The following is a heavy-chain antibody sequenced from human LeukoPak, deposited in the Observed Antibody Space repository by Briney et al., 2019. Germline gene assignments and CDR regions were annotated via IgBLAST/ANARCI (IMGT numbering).Heavy chain of an antibody. Sequence: GGSLRLSCAASGFTFSSYAMDWVRQAPGKGLEWVAVISYDGSNKYYADSVKGRFTISRDNSKNTLNLQMNSLRAEDTAVYYCAVSGVWGQGTLVTVSS. D-gene: IGHD1-26*01. J-gene: IGHJ4*02. V-gene: IGHV3-30-3*01. CDR2: ISYDGSNK. CDR1: GFTFSSYA. CDR3: AVSGV.